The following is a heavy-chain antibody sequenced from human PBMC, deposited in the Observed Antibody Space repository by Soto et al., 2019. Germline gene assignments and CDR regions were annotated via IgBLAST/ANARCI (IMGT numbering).Heavy chain of an antibody. D-gene: IGHD1-26*01. CDR1: GGSISSYY. J-gene: IGHJ5*02. Sequence: QVQLQESGPGLVKTSETLSLTCTVSGGSISSYYWSWIRQPPGEGLEWIAYVSYSGSTNYNPSLKSRVTISVDTSKNQFSLKMNSVTAADTAVYYCARQGGRYYFDWFDPWGQGTLVTVSS. CDR3: ARQGGRYYFDWFDP. V-gene: IGHV4-59*08. CDR2: VSYSGST.